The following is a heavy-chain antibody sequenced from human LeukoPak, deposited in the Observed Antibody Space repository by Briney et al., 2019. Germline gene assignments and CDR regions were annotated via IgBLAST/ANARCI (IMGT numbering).Heavy chain of an antibody. V-gene: IGHV3-23*01. D-gene: IGHD1-14*01. CDR1: GFTFSSYA. CDR2: ISGSGAST. Sequence: GGSLRLSCAASGFTFSSYAMSWVRQVPGKGLEWVSAISGSGASTYYADSVKGRFTISRDNSKNTLYLQMNSLRAEDTAVYYCATETNGRHYDYWGQGTLLTVSS. CDR3: ATETNGRHYDY. J-gene: IGHJ4*02.